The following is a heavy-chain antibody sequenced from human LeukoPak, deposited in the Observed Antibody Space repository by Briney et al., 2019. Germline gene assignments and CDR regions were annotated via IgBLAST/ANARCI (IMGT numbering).Heavy chain of an antibody. CDR3: ARQGSGWQYNYYYYMDV. V-gene: IGHV4-34*01. CDR1: SASISSNY. D-gene: IGHD6-19*01. CDR2: INHSGST. J-gene: IGHJ6*03. Sequence: SETLSLTCTVSSASISSNYWTWIRQPPGKGLEWIGEINHSGSTNYNPSLKSRVTISVDTSKNQFSLKLSSVTAADTAVYYCARQGSGWQYNYYYYMDVWGKGTTVTISS.